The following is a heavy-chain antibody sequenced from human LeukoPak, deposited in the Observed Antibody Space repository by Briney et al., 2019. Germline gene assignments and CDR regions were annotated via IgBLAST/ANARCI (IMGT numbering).Heavy chain of an antibody. CDR1: GGSISSSSYY. CDR3: ARAPAVAGAYNFDY. CDR2: IYYSGST. V-gene: IGHV4-61*01. Sequence: SETLSLTSTVSGGSISSSSYYWSWIRQPPGKGLEWIGYIYYSGSTNYNPSLKSRVTISVDMSKNQFSLKLTSVTAADTAVYYCARAPAVAGAYNFDYWGQGTLVTVSS. J-gene: IGHJ4*02. D-gene: IGHD6-19*01.